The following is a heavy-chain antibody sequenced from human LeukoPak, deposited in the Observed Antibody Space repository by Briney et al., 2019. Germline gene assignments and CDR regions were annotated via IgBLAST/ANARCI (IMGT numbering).Heavy chain of an antibody. CDR2: ISETGDRT. V-gene: IGHV3-23*01. J-gene: IGHJ4*02. Sequence: GGSLRLSCAASGFPFSSYAMNWVRQAPGKGLEWVSAISETGDRTHYADSVKGRFTVSRDNPKDTLYLQMDSLRAEDTAVYYCAKQFADIWGQGTLVTVSS. CDR1: GFPFSSYA. CDR3: AKQFADI. D-gene: IGHD5-24*01.